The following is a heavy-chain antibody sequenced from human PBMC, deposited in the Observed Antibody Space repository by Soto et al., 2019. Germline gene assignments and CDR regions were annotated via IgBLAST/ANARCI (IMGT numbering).Heavy chain of an antibody. V-gene: IGHV4-34*01. CDR2: INHSGST. CDR3: ARGHIVATIGDYYYYGMDV. CDR1: GGSFSGYY. D-gene: IGHD5-12*01. J-gene: IGHJ6*02. Sequence: QVQLQQWGAGLLKPSETLSLTCAVYGGSFSGYYWSWIRQPPGKGLEWIGEINHSGSTNYNPSLKSRVTISVDTSKNQFSLKLSSVTAADTAVYYCARGHIVATIGDYYYYGMDVWGQGTTVTVSS.